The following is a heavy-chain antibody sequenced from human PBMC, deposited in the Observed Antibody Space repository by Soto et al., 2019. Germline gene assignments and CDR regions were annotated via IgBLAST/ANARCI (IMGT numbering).Heavy chain of an antibody. V-gene: IGHV4-34*01. CDR1: GGSFSCYY. CDR3: ARTGMATVGWFDP. Sequence: SETLSLTCAVYGGSFSCYYWSWIRQPPGKGLEWIWEINHSGSTNYNPSLKSRVTISVDTSKNQFSLKLSSVTAADTAVYYCARTGMATVGWFDPWGQGTLVTVSS. J-gene: IGHJ5*02. CDR2: INHSGST. D-gene: IGHD3-16*01.